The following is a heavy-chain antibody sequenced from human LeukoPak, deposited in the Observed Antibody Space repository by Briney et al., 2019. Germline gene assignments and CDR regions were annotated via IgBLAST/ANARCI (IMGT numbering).Heavy chain of an antibody. Sequence: SVKVSCKASGGTFSSYAISWVRQAPGQGLEWMGRIIPIFGTANYAQKFQGRVTITTDESTSTAYMELSSLRSEGTAVYYCARDSTLQIQLYDYWGQGTLVTVSS. CDR3: ARDSTLQIQLYDY. CDR2: IIPIFGTA. V-gene: IGHV1-69*05. J-gene: IGHJ4*02. CDR1: GGTFSSYA. D-gene: IGHD5-18*01.